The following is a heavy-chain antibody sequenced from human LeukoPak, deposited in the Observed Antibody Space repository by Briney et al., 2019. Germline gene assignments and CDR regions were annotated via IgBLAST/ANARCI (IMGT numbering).Heavy chain of an antibody. J-gene: IGHJ4*02. Sequence: GGSLRLSCAASGLTFSSYWMSWVRQAPGKGPEWVANIKPDGSGKYYVDSVKGRFTISRDNAEDSLFLHMNSLRAEDTAVYYCARCAVAAAGDYWGRGTLVTVSS. V-gene: IGHV3-7*01. CDR3: ARCAVAAAGDY. D-gene: IGHD6-13*01. CDR2: IKPDGSGK. CDR1: GLTFSSYW.